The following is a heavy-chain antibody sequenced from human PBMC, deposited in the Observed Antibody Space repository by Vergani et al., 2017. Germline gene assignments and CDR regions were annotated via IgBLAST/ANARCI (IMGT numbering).Heavy chain of an antibody. CDR3: ATKSCGTPGCQIGYFRE. D-gene: IGHD1-1*01. Sequence: QVHLVESGGGVVQPGRSLRLSCVVSGFTSSYYGMHWVRQAPGKGLEWVAVISYDGTQKYYADSVKGRFPISRDNSKSTLYLQMNSLRTEDTAVYYCATKSCGTPGCQIGYFREWGEGTLVAVSS. J-gene: IGHJ1*01. V-gene: IGHV3-30*03. CDR2: ISYDGTQK. CDR1: GFTSSYYG.